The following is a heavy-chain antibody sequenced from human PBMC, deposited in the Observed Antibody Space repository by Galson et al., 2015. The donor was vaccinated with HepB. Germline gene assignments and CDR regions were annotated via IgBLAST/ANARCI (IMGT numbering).Heavy chain of an antibody. CDR2: MNPNSGNT. V-gene: IGHV1-8*01. Sequence: SVKVSCKASGYTFTSYDINWVRQATGQGLEWMGWMNPNSGNTGYAQKFQGRVTMTRNTSISTAYMELSSLRSEDTAVYHCARDLLMVLSNYYYGMDVWGQGTTVTVSS. CDR3: ARDLLMVLSNYYYGMDV. CDR1: GYTFTSYD. D-gene: IGHD2-8*01. J-gene: IGHJ6*02.